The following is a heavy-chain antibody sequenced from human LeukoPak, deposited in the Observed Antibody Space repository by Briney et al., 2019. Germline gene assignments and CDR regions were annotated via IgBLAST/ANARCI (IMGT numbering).Heavy chain of an antibody. CDR2: INHSGST. Sequence: PSETLSLTCAVYGGSFSGYYWSWIRQPPGKGLEWIGEINHSGSTNYNPSLKSRVTIPVDTSKNQFSLKLSSVTAADTAVYYCARGEGNYGDYVGAFDIWGQGTMVTVSS. CDR3: ARGEGNYGDYVGAFDI. J-gene: IGHJ3*02. D-gene: IGHD4-17*01. V-gene: IGHV4-34*01. CDR1: GGSFSGYY.